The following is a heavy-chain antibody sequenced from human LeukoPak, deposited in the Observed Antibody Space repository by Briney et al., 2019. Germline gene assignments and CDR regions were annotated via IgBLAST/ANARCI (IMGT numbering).Heavy chain of an antibody. D-gene: IGHD2-15*01. CDR3: ARSGYCSGGSCYSGAFDI. V-gene: IGHV1-18*01. CDR1: GYTFTIYG. CDR2: IGTYNGNT. J-gene: IGHJ3*02. Sequence: ASVTVSCTASGYTFTIYGISWVRQAPGQGLEWMGWIGTYNGNTNYAPKLQGRVTMTTDTSTSTAYMELRSLRSDDTAVYYCARSGYCSGGSCYSGAFDIWGQGTMVTVSS.